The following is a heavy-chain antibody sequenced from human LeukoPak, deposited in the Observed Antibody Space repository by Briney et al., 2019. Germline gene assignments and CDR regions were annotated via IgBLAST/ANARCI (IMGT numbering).Heavy chain of an antibody. Sequence: SETLSLTCTVSGGSISTSSYYWGWIRQPPGKGLEWIGSIYYSGNTYYNPSLKSRVTISVDTSKNQFSLKLSSVTAADTAVYYCARSAGGWEWFPNWFDPWGQGTLVTVSS. CDR3: ARSAGGWEWFPNWFDP. D-gene: IGHD3-3*01. CDR2: IYYSGNT. CDR1: GGSISTSSYY. J-gene: IGHJ5*02. V-gene: IGHV4-39*07.